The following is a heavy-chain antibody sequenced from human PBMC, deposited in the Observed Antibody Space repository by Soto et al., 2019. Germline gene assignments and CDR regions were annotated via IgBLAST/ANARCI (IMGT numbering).Heavy chain of an antibody. CDR1: GFTFSSYA. D-gene: IGHD3-22*01. J-gene: IGHJ3*02. Sequence: GGSLRLSCAASGFTFSSYAMSWVRQAPGKGLEWVSAISGSGGSTYYADSVKGRFTISRDNSKNTLYLQMNSLRAEDTAVYYCAKDLSRMIVVVITTGSLDAFDIWGQGTMVTVSS. CDR3: AKDLSRMIVVVITTGSLDAFDI. CDR2: ISGSGGST. V-gene: IGHV3-23*01.